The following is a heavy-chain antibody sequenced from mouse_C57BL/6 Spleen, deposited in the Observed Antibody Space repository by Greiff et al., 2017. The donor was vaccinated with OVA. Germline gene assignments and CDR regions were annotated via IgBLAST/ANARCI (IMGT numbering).Heavy chain of an antibody. CDR3: ARDDSGSRFDD. J-gene: IGHJ2*01. D-gene: IGHD1-1*01. CDR1: GYTFTSYW. CDR2: IYPGSGST. Sequence: QVQLQQPGAELVKPGASVKMSCKASGYTFTSYWITWVKQRPGQGLEWIGDIYPGSGSTTYNEKFKSKATLTVDTSSSTAYMQLRSLTSADSAVDYCARDDSGSRFDDWGKGTTLTVSA. V-gene: IGHV1-55*01.